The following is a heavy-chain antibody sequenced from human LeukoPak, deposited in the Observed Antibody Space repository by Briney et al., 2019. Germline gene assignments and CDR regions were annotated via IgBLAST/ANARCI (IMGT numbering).Heavy chain of an antibody. CDR2: IYYSGST. CDR1: GGSISSSSYY. CDR3: ARDPGGNMVRGVMETFDAFDI. D-gene: IGHD3-10*01. V-gene: IGHV4-39*07. Sequence: SETLSLTCTVSGGSISSSSYYWGWIRQPPGKGLEWIGSIYYSGSTYYNPSLKSRVTISVDTSKNQFSLKLSSVTAADTAVYYCARDPGGNMVRGVMETFDAFDIWGQGTMVTVSS. J-gene: IGHJ3*02.